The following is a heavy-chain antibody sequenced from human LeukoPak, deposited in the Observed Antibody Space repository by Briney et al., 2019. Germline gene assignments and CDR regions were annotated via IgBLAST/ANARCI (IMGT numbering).Heavy chain of an antibody. CDR1: GGTFSSYA. Sequence: ASVKVSCKASGGTFSSYAISWVRQAPGQGLEWMGRIIPIFGIANYAQKFQGRVTITADKSTSTAYMGLSSLRSEDTAVYYCARGYVSGPEVGWGQGTLVTVSS. CDR2: IIPIFGIA. CDR3: ARGYVSGPEVG. V-gene: IGHV1-69*04. J-gene: IGHJ4*02. D-gene: IGHD2-15*01.